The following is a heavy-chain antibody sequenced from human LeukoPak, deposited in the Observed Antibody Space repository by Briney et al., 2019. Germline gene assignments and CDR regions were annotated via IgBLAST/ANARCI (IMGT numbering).Heavy chain of an antibody. Sequence: GGSLRLSCTASGFTFNTYPMHWVRQAPGKGLVWVSRVYSDGSDSRHADSVRGRFTISRDNAKNTLYLQMNSLRVEDTAVYYCTRGANWAFDYWGQGTLVTVSS. CDR2: VYSDGSDS. J-gene: IGHJ4*02. CDR1: GFTFNTYP. CDR3: TRGANWAFDY. D-gene: IGHD1-1*01. V-gene: IGHV3-74*01.